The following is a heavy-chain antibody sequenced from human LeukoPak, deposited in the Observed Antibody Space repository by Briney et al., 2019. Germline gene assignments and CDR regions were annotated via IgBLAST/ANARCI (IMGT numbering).Heavy chain of an antibody. CDR2: ISGSGATT. CDR1: GFTFSSYA. CDR3: AKDQIRDYYDSSGYLAIDY. D-gene: IGHD3-22*01. J-gene: IGHJ4*02. V-gene: IGHV3-23*01. Sequence: PGGSLRLSCAASGFTFSSYAMSWVRQAPGKGLEWVSAISGSGATTYCADSVKGRFTISRDNSKNTLYLQMNSLRGEDTAVYYCAKDQIRDYYDSSGYLAIDYWGQGTLVTVS.